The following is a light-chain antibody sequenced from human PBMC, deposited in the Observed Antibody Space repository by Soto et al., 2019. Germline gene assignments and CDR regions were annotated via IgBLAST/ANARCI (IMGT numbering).Light chain of an antibody. CDR1: PEEVTSGHW. CDR2: STS. Sequence: QAVVTQEPSLTVAPGGKVTLTFASSPEEVTSGHWPNWFQQKPGQAPRSLIYSTSNKHSWTPARFSGSLLGGKAVLTLSGVQPEDEAEYYCLLFFGVSQGVFGTGTKLTVL. V-gene: IGLV7-43*01. CDR3: LLFFGVSQGV. J-gene: IGLJ1*01.